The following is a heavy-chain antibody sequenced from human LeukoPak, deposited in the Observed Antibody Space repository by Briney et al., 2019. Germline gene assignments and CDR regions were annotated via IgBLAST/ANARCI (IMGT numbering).Heavy chain of an antibody. J-gene: IGHJ5*02. D-gene: IGHD2-21*02. CDR1: GYTFTSYD. V-gene: IGHV1-8*03. Sequence: ASVKVSCKASGYTFTSYDINWVRQATGQGLEWMGWMNPNSGNTGYAQKFQGRVTITRNTSISTAYMELSSLRSEDTAVYYCARRGNCGGDCYSGWFDPWGQGTLVTVSS. CDR3: ARRGNCGGDCYSGWFDP. CDR2: MNPNSGNT.